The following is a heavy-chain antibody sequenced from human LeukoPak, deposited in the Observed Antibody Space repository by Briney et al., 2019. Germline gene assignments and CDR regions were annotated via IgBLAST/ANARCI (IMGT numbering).Heavy chain of an antibody. CDR2: INEDGRIT. J-gene: IGHJ4*02. CDR3: GRDLGGRSGY. CDR1: GFNFASNW. Sequence: GGSLRLSCAASGFNFASNWMHWVRQVPGEGLVWVSRINEDGRITNYADSVRGRFTISRDNAKNTLYLQMNSLRAEDSAVYYCGRDLGGRSGYWGQGALVTVSS. V-gene: IGHV3-74*01. D-gene: IGHD1-26*01.